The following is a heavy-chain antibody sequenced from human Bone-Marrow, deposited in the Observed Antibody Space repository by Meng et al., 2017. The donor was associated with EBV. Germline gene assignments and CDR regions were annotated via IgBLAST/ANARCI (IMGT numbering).Heavy chain of an antibody. J-gene: IGHJ4*02. D-gene: IGHD6-19*01. CDR3: AKDRVAVAVYFDY. CDR1: GYTFTSYA. CDR2: FTPSDGST. Sequence: GPVVPSWSDLQKPGASVKLSCKASGYTFTSYAMNWVRQAPGQGLEWMGVFTPSDGSTTIRQTLQGRVTMTSDTSTSTVYLELRSLTVFDTAVYYCAKDRVAVAVYFDYWGQGTLVTVSS. V-gene: IGHV1-46*01.